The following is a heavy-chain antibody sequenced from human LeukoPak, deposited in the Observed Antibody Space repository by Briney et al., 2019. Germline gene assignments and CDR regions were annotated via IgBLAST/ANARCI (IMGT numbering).Heavy chain of an antibody. J-gene: IGHJ3*02. Sequence: GASVTVSCKASGYTFTGYYMHWVRQAPGQGLEWMGWINPNSGGTNYAQKFQGWVTMTRDTSISTAYMELSRLRSDDTAVYYCARESCMKAGYCSGGSCQIGCAFDIWGQGTMVTVSS. CDR2: INPNSGGT. CDR1: GYTFTGYY. V-gene: IGHV1-2*04. CDR3: ARESCMKAGYCSGGSCQIGCAFDI. D-gene: IGHD2-15*01.